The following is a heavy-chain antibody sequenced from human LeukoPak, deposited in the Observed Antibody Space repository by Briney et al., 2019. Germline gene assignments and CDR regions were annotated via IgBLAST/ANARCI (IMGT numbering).Heavy chain of an antibody. V-gene: IGHV3-7*01. D-gene: IGHD2-8*01. J-gene: IGHJ4*02. CDR1: GFTFSSYR. CDR2: IKQDGSEK. CDR3: ARHYCTNGVCQPFDY. Sequence: GGSLRLSCAASGFTFSSYRMSWVRQAPGKGLEWVANIKQDGSEKYYVDSVKGRFTISRDNAKNSLYLQMNSLRAEDTAVYYCARHYCTNGVCQPFDYWGQGTLVTVSS.